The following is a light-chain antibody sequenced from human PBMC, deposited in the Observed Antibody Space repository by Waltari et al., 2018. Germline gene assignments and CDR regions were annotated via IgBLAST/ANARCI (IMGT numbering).Light chain of an antibody. CDR2: DVS. CDR1: SGDLGTYTS. Sequence: QSALTQPASVSGSPGQSTTISCTATSGDLGTYTSVSWYRQYPGAAPKLIIYDVSNRPSEISDRFSGSKSGNTASLTISGLQAEDEAVYYCTSYRGSTSLVFGGGTKLTV. CDR3: TSYRGSTSLV. V-gene: IGLV2-14*01. J-gene: IGLJ2*01.